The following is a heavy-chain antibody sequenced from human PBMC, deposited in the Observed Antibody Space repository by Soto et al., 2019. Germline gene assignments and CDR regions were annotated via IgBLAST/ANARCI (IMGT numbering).Heavy chain of an antibody. CDR3: ARDYGGSYDTVYYYYYGMDV. Sequence: ASVKVSCKASGYTFTSYAMHWVRQAPGQRLEWMGWINAGNGNTKYSQKFQGRVTITRDTSASTAYMELSSLRSEDTAVYYCARDYGGSYDTVYYYYYGMDVWGQGTTVTVSS. J-gene: IGHJ6*02. D-gene: IGHD1-26*01. CDR1: GYTFTSYA. V-gene: IGHV1-3*01. CDR2: INAGNGNT.